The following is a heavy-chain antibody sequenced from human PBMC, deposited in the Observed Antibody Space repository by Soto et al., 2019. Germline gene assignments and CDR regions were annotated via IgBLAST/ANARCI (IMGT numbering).Heavy chain of an antibody. D-gene: IGHD3-3*01. CDR2: IEEDGSEK. CDR1: GFTFSDHW. Sequence: PGGSLRLSCEASGFTFSDHWMTWVRQAPGTGLEWVANIEEDGSEKNYVDSVKGRFTISRDNAKNSLFLQMSNLRAEDTAVYYCASCPPGDKYYGVFDYWGQGTLVTVSS. CDR3: ASCPPGDKYYGVFDY. J-gene: IGHJ4*02. V-gene: IGHV3-7*03.